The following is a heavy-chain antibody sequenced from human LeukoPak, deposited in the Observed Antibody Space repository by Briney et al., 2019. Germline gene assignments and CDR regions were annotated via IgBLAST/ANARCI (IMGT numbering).Heavy chain of an antibody. V-gene: IGHV4-34*01. J-gene: IGHJ4*02. D-gene: IGHD3-22*01. CDR3: ARGPDDSSGYYYEY. CDR2: INHSGST. Sequence: SETLSLTRAACGGFFSDYYWSWIRQPPGKGLEWIGEINHSGSTNHKPPPKSRVTISVDTSKNQFSLKLSSVTAADTAVYYCARGPDDSSGYYYEYWGQGTLVTVSS. CDR1: GGFFSDYY.